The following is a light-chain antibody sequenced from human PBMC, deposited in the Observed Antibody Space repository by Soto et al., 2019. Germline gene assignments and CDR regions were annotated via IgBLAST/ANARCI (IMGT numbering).Light chain of an antibody. CDR3: QSYDTSLSGAWV. CDR2: GTT. Sequence: QAVVTQPPSVSGAPGQRITISCTGSPSNIGAGFDVHWYQQFPGTAPKLLIYGTTSRPSGVPDRFSGSQSGTSASLAITGLQAGDEGDYYCQSYDTSLSGAWVFGGGTLLTVL. CDR1: PSNIGAGFD. V-gene: IGLV1-40*01. J-gene: IGLJ3*02.